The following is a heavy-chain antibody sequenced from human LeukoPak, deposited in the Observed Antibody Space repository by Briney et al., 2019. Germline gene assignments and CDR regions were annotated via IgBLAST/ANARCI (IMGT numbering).Heavy chain of an antibody. CDR1: GFTFSTYA. CDR3: VRDWGYDSSGYWQKYFDT. D-gene: IGHD3-22*01. V-gene: IGHV3-74*01. Sequence: GGTLRLSCAASGFTFSTYAMSWVRQGPGKGLVWVSRINHDGSNTNYADSVKGRFTISRDNAKNTVYLQMNSLRAEDTAVYYRVRDWGYDSSGYWQKYFDTWGQGTLVTVSS. CDR2: INHDGSNT. J-gene: IGHJ4*02.